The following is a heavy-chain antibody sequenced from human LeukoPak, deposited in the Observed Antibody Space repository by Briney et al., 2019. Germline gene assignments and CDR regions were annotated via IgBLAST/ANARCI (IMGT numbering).Heavy chain of an antibody. CDR1: GFTFDDYA. J-gene: IGHJ5*02. CDR2: ISWNSGSI. Sequence: GGSLRLSCAASGFTFDDYAMHWVRQAPGKGLEWVSGISWNSGSIGYADSVKGRFPISRDNAKNSLYLQMNSLRAEDTALYYCAKDIGDIVVVPAAYNWFDPWGQGTLVTVSS. CDR3: AKDIGDIVVVPAAYNWFDP. D-gene: IGHD2-2*01. V-gene: IGHV3-9*01.